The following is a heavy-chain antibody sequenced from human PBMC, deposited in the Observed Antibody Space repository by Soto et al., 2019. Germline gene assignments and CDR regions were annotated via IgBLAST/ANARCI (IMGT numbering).Heavy chain of an antibody. CDR1: GFTFSSYD. D-gene: IGHD6-25*01. V-gene: IGHV3-13*01. J-gene: IGHJ6*03. Sequence: GGSLRLSCAASGFTFSSYDMHWVRQPTGKGLEWVSSIGGAGDTYYEGSVKGRFTSSRENTKNSFYLQMNSLRAGDTAVYYCAKKAAAGYIDVWGKGTTVTVSS. CDR3: AKKAAAGYIDV. CDR2: IGGAGDT.